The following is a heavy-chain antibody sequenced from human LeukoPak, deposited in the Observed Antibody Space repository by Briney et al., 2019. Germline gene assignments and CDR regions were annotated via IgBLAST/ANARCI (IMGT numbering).Heavy chain of an antibody. V-gene: IGHV3-66*01. CDR3: ASDSYSPEYFQH. CDR1: GFSVSNNY. Sequence: GGSLRLSCAASGFSVSNNYRIWVRQAPGKGLEWVSVIYSGGSTFYADSVKGRFTISRDNSKNTLYLQMNSLRAEDTAVYYCASDSYSPEYFQHWGQGTLVTVSS. J-gene: IGHJ1*01. D-gene: IGHD2-15*01. CDR2: IYSGGST.